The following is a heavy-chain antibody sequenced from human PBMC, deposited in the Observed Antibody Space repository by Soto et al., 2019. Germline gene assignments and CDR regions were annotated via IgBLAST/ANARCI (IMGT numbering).Heavy chain of an antibody. CDR3: ARVHRPYCSSTSCYVWDP. Sequence: GASVKVSCKASGYTFTSYDINWVRQATGQGLEWMGWMNPNSGNTGYAQKFQGRVTMTRNTSISTAYMELSSLRSEDTAVYYCARVHRPYCSSTSCYVWDPWGQGTLVTVSS. J-gene: IGHJ5*02. CDR2: MNPNSGNT. CDR1: GYTFTSYD. V-gene: IGHV1-8*01. D-gene: IGHD2-2*01.